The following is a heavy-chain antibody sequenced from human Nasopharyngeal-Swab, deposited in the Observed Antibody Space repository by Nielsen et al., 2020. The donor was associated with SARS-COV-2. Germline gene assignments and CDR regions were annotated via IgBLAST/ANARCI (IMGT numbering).Heavy chain of an antibody. CDR3: ARLIVAASWYFDL. V-gene: IGHV4-31*03. D-gene: IGHD5-12*01. CDR1: GGSITILCYY. CDR2: IYYSGST. J-gene: IGHJ2*01. Sequence: SETLSLTCTVSGGSITILCYYWSWIRQHPLKGLDWFGYIYYSGSTYYNPSLKSRVTISVDTSKNQFSLKLSSVTAADTAVYYCARLIVAASWYFDLWGRGTLVTVSS.